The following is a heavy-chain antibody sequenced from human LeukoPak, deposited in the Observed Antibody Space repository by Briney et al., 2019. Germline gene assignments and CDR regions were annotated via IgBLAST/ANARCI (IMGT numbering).Heavy chain of an antibody. CDR3: ARDLPYETSGYY. V-gene: IGHV1-18*01. CDR1: GYTFITYG. Sequence: ASVKVSCKASGYTFITYGINWVRQAPGQGLEWMGWINTYNGYTNYAQILQGRVTVTADTSTTTAYMGLRSLRSDDTAVYYCARDLPYETSGYYWGQGTLVIVSS. J-gene: IGHJ4*02. CDR2: INTYNGYT. D-gene: IGHD3-22*01.